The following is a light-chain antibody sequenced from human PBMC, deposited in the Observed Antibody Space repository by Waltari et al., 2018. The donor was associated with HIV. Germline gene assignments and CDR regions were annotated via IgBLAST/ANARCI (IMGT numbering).Light chain of an antibody. Sequence: DIQLTQSPSFLSASVGDRVTISCRASQGISNYLAWYQQKPGKAPKLLIYGASTLQSGVPARFSGSGSGTEFTLTIDSLQPDDFATYYCQQLNSYSSLTFGPGTKVDIK. CDR2: GAS. J-gene: IGKJ3*01. CDR3: QQLNSYSSLT. V-gene: IGKV1-9*01. CDR1: QGISNY.